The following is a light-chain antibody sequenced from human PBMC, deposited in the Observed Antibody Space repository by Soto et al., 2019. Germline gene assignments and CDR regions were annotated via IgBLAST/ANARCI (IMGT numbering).Light chain of an antibody. Sequence: EIVLTQSPGTLSLCPGERATLSFRAIQSVSSYLAWYQQRPGQAPRLLIYGASTRVTGIPARFSGSASGTEFTLTISSLQSEDFAIYYCQQYNNWPLTFGGGTKVDNK. V-gene: IGKV3-15*01. CDR1: QSVSSY. CDR2: GAS. CDR3: QQYNNWPLT. J-gene: IGKJ4*01.